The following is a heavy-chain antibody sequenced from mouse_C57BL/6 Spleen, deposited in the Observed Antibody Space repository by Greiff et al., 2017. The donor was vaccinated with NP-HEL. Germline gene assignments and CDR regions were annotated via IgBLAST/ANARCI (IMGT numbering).Heavy chain of an antibody. J-gene: IGHJ2*01. D-gene: IGHD1-1*01. Sequence: VQGVESGPELVKPGASVKISCKASGYAFSSSWMNWVKQRPGKGLEWIGRIYPGDGDTNYNGKFKGKATLTADKSSSTAYMQLSSLTSEDSAVYFCARHTTVVATTSDYWGQGTTLTVSS. CDR1: GYAFSSSW. V-gene: IGHV1-82*01. CDR3: ARHTTVVATTSDY. CDR2: IYPGDGDT.